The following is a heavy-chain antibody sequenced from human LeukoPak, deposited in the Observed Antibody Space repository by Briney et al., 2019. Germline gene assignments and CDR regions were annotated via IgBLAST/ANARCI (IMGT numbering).Heavy chain of an antibody. V-gene: IGHV4-4*02. CDR1: GGSVTTGNW. CDR2: IYHNGST. J-gene: IGHJ3*02. D-gene: IGHD1-14*01. Sequence: SETLSLTCAVSGGSVTTGNWWTWVRQSPDKGLEWIGEIYHNGSTNYNPSLKSRVTVSIENTKNHFSLKLSSVTAADTAVYYCARGGTLDDAFDIWGQGTMVTVSS. CDR3: ARGGTLDDAFDI.